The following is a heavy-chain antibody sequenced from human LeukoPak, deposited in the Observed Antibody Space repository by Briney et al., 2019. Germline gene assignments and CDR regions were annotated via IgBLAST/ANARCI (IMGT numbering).Heavy chain of an antibody. D-gene: IGHD3-22*01. CDR1: GFTFSTFSNAW. CDR3: TTEPDSSGYYYWFGFDY. CDR2: IKSKTDGGTT. Sequence: GGSLRLSCAASGFTFSTFSNAWMSWVRQAPGKGLEWVGRIKSKTDGGTTDYAAPVKGRFTISRDDSKNTLYLQMNSLKTEDTAVYYCTTEPDSSGYYYWFGFDYWGQGTLVTVSS. J-gene: IGHJ4*02. V-gene: IGHV3-15*01.